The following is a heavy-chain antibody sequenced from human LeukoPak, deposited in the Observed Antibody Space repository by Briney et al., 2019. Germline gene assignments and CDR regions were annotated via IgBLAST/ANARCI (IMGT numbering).Heavy chain of an antibody. CDR2: VYNSGSI. CDR1: GGSMSNYY. Sequence: SETLSLTCTVSGGSMSNYYWGWIRQPPGKGLEWIGYVYNSGSIKYNPSLKSRVTISEDTSKNQFSLKLSSVTAADSAVYYCARHGYYFDYWGQGTLVTVSS. V-gene: IGHV4-59*01. J-gene: IGHJ4*02. CDR3: ARHGYYFDY.